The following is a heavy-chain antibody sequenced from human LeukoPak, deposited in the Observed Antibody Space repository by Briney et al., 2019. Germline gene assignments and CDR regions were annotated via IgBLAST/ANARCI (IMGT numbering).Heavy chain of an antibody. CDR2: IYYSGST. Sequence: SETLSLTCSVSGGSISSYYWGWIRQPPGKGLEWIGSIYYSGSTYYNPSLKSRVTISVDTSKNQFSLKLSSVTAADTAVYYCARNLYSSGISDYWGQGTLVTVSS. CDR1: GGSISSYY. J-gene: IGHJ4*02. V-gene: IGHV4-39*01. CDR3: ARNLYSSGISDY. D-gene: IGHD6-19*01.